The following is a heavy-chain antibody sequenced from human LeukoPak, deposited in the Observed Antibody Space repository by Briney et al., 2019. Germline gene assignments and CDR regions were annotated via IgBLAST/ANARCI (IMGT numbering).Heavy chain of an antibody. Sequence: GGSLRLSCAASGFTFSRYAMHWVRQAPGKGLEWVSDIFSDRSDKFYADSVRGRSTISRDDSKNTLYLQISSLRVEDTALYYCARDNADRNMGNAFDYWGQGTLVTVSS. V-gene: IGHV3-30*04. J-gene: IGHJ4*02. CDR1: GFTFSRYA. CDR3: ARDNADRNMGNAFDY. D-gene: IGHD1-26*01. CDR2: IFSDRSDK.